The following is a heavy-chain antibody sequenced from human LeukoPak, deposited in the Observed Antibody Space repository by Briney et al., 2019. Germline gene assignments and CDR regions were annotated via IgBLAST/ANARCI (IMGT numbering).Heavy chain of an antibody. J-gene: IGHJ4*02. CDR2: INWNGGST. CDR1: GFTFSSNW. Sequence: GGSLRLSCAASGFTFSSNWMHWVRQAPGKGLEWASGINWNGGSTGYADSVKGRFTISRDNAKNSLYLQMNSLRAEDTALYYCARDPHSGTYTAQGYWGQGTLVTVSS. V-gene: IGHV3-20*04. D-gene: IGHD1-26*01. CDR3: ARDPHSGTYTAQGY.